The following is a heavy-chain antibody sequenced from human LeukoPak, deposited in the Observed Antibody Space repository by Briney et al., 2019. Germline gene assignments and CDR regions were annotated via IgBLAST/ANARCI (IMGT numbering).Heavy chain of an antibody. Sequence: GESLKISCKASGYSFTSYWIGWVRQMPGKGLEWMGIIYPDDSDTRYSPSFQGQVTISADKSTSTAYMQWSSLKASDTAMYYCARQVSSSGWFDHWGQGTLVTVSS. CDR1: GYSFTSYW. J-gene: IGHJ5*02. D-gene: IGHD6-6*01. CDR3: ARQVSSSGWFDH. V-gene: IGHV5-51*01. CDR2: IYPDDSDT.